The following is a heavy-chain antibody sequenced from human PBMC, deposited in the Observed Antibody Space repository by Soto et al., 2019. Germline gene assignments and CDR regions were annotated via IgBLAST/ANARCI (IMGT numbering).Heavy chain of an antibody. CDR1: GYTFTSYG. CDR2: ISAYNGNT. J-gene: IGHJ5*02. Sequence: ASVKVSCKASGYTFTSYGISWVRQAPGQGLEGMGWISAYNGNTNYAQKLKGRVTMTTDTSTSTAYMELRSLRSDDTAVYYCARDKGDFWSGSKAFDPWGQGTLITVSS. V-gene: IGHV1-18*01. CDR3: ARDKGDFWSGSKAFDP. D-gene: IGHD3-3*01.